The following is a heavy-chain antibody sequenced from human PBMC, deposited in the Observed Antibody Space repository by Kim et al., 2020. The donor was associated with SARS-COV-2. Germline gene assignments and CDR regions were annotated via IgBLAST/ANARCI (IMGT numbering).Heavy chain of an antibody. CDR1: GFTFSNYA. V-gene: IGHV3-23*01. CDR3: AKGAADWNDSGYYAY. Sequence: GGSLRLSCAASGFTFSNYAMAWVRQAPGKGLEWVSFISGSARNTFYIDSVKGRLAISRDNSRHTLFLQMNSLRVDDTALYYCAKGAADWNDSGYYAYWGQGALVTVSS. D-gene: IGHD3-3*01. CDR2: ISGSARNT. J-gene: IGHJ4*02.